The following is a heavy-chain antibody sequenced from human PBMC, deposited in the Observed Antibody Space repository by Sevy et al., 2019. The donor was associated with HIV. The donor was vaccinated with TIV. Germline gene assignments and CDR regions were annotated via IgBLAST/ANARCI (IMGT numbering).Heavy chain of an antibody. CDR1: GFTFSSYA. J-gene: IGHJ6*02. V-gene: IGHV3-30*04. CDR3: ARYGCSGGSCYSGSYYYYYGMDV. D-gene: IGHD2-15*01. CDR2: ISYDGSNK. Sequence: GGSLRLSCAASGFTFSSYAMHWVRQAPGKGLEWVAVISYDGSNKYYADSVKGRFTISRDNSKNTLYLQMNSLRAEDTAVYYCARYGCSGGSCYSGSYYYYYGMDVWGQGTTVTVSS.